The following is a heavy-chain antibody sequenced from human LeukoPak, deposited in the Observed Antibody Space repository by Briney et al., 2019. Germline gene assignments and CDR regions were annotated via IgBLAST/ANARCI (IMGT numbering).Heavy chain of an antibody. V-gene: IGHV1-2*02. CDR1: GYTFTGYY. CDR3: ARSGVYYYDRGALDY. Sequence: ASVKVSCKASGYTFTGYYMHWVRQAPGQGLEWMGWINPNSGGTNYAQKFQGGVTMTRDTSISTAYMELSRLRSDDTAVYYCARSGVYYYDRGALDYWGQGTLVTVSS. CDR2: INPNSGGT. J-gene: IGHJ4*02. D-gene: IGHD3-22*01.